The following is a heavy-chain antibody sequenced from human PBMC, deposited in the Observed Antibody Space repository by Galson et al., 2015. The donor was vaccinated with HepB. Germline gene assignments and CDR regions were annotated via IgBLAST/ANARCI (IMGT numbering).Heavy chain of an antibody. Sequence: SLRLSCAASGFTFSSYAMHWVRQAPGKGLEWVAVISYDGSNKYYADSVKGRFTISRDNSKNTLYLQMNSLRAEDTAVYYCARYSSGLDYWGQGTLVTVSS. D-gene: IGHD6-19*01. CDR3: ARYSSGLDY. V-gene: IGHV3-30-3*01. CDR2: ISYDGSNK. CDR1: GFTFSSYA. J-gene: IGHJ4*02.